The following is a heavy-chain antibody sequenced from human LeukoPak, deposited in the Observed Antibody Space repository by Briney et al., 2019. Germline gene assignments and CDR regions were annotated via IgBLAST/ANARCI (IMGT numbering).Heavy chain of an antibody. CDR3: ARRPMHGGDWEYYFDY. Sequence: GASVKVSCKASGYTFTSYYMHWVRQAPGQGLEWMGIINPSGGSTSYAQKFQGRVTMTRDTSTSTVYMELSSLRSEDTAVYYCARRPMHGGDWEYYFDYWGQGTLVTVSS. CDR1: GYTFTSYY. J-gene: IGHJ4*02. CDR2: INPSGGST. D-gene: IGHD2-21*02. V-gene: IGHV1-46*01.